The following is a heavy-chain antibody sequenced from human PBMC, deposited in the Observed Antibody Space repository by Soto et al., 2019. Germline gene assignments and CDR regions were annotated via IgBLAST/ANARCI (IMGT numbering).Heavy chain of an antibody. CDR1: GFTFSNYA. Sequence: VGSVRLSCASSGFTFSNYALSCVRQSPGKGLEWVSATSGTGVSTFYADSVKGRFTISRDNSKNTLYVQMNSLRAEDTAVYYCARPSSGYSYPFDNWGQGTLFTVSS. V-gene: IGHV3-23*01. D-gene: IGHD3-22*01. CDR3: ARPSSGYSYPFDN. CDR2: TSGTGVST. J-gene: IGHJ4*02.